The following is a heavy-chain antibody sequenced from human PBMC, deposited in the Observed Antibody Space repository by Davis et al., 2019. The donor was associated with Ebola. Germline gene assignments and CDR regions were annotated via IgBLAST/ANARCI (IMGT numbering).Heavy chain of an antibody. CDR1: GFTFSSYS. J-gene: IGHJ4*02. Sequence: PGGSLRLSCAASGFTFSSYSMNWVRQAPGKGMEWVSYISSSSSTIYYADSVKGRFTISRDNAKNSLYLQMNSLRDEDTAVYYCARRIYDFWSGYYGAVDYWGQGTLVTVSS. D-gene: IGHD3-3*01. CDR2: ISSSSSTI. CDR3: ARRIYDFWSGYYGAVDY. V-gene: IGHV3-48*02.